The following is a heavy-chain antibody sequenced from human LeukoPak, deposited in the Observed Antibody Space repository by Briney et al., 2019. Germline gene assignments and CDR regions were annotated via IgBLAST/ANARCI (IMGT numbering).Heavy chain of an antibody. V-gene: IGHV1-24*01. CDR2: FDPEEGET. CDR1: GYTLTELS. Sequence: ASVKVSCKVSGYTLTELSMHWVRHAPGKGREWMGGFDPEEGETIYAQKFQGRVTMTEDTSTDTAYMELSSLRSEDTAVYYCATGIIAAAGTPKKKNSYYGMDVSGKGTTVTVSS. J-gene: IGHJ6*04. D-gene: IGHD6-13*01. CDR3: ATGIIAAAGTPKKKNSYYGMDV.